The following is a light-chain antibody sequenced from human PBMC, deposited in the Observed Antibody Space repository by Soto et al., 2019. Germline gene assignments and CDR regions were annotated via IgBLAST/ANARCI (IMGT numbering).Light chain of an antibody. Sequence: QSVLTQPASVSGSPGHSITISCTGTSSDVGSYNLVSWYQQHPGKAPKLMIYEGSKRPSGVSNRFSGSKSGNTASLTISGLQAEDEADYYCCSYAGSFYVFGTGTKVTVL. CDR1: SSDVGSYNL. CDR3: CSYAGSFYV. J-gene: IGLJ1*01. V-gene: IGLV2-23*01. CDR2: EGS.